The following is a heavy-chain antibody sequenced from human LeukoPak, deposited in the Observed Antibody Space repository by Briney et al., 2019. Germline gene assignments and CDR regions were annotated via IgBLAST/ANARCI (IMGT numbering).Heavy chain of an antibody. CDR1: GGSFSGYY. CDR2: INHSGST. Sequence: SETLSLTCAVYGGSFSGYYWSWIRQPPGKGLEWIGEINHSGSTNYNPSLKSRVTISVDKSKNQFSLKLSSVTAADTAVYYCARSIGRAGPPLLDGHWYDPWGQGTLVTVSS. J-gene: IGHJ5*02. V-gene: IGHV4-34*01. D-gene: IGHD6-19*01. CDR3: ARSIGRAGPPLLDGHWYDP.